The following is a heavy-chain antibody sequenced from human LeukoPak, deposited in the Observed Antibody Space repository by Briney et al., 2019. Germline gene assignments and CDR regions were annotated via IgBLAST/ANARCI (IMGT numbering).Heavy chain of an antibody. J-gene: IGHJ5*02. V-gene: IGHV3-30*02. D-gene: IGHD2-2*01. CDR1: GFTFSSYG. Sequence: GRSLRLSCAASGFTFSSYGMHWVRQAPGKGLEWVAFIRYDGSNKYYADSVKGRFTISRDNSKNTLYLQMNSLRAEDTAVYYCAKEAPLCSSTSCYGPNWFDPWGQGTLVTVSS. CDR2: IRYDGSNK. CDR3: AKEAPLCSSTSCYGPNWFDP.